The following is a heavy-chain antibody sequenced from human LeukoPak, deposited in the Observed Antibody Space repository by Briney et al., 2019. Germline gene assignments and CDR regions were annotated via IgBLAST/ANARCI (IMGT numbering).Heavy chain of an antibody. CDR3: ARAPDFGDYVFDY. CDR1: GFTFSSHS. Sequence: GGSLRLSCAASGFTFSSHSMNWVRQAPGKGLKWVSSISGSSNYIYYTDSVKGRFTISRDNAKNSLFLQMNSLRAEDTAVYYCARAPDFGDYVFDYWGQGTLVAVSS. V-gene: IGHV3-21*01. CDR2: ISGSSNYI. J-gene: IGHJ4*02. D-gene: IGHD4-17*01.